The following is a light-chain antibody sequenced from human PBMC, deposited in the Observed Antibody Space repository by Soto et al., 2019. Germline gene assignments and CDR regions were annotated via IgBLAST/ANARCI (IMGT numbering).Light chain of an antibody. CDR2: GDN. CDR3: QSYDTSLSTWV. Sequence: QSVLTQPPSVSGAPGQRVTISCTGTSSNIGAAFGVHWYQKVPGTAPKLLIYGDNNRPSGVPDRFSNSKSATSASLAITGLQAEDEADYYCQSYDTSLSTWVFGGGTKLTVL. CDR1: SSNIGAAFG. J-gene: IGLJ3*02. V-gene: IGLV1-40*01.